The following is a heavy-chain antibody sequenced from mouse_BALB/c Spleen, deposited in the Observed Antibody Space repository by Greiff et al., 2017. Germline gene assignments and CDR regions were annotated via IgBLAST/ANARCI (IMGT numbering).Heavy chain of an antibody. CDR2: IWSDGST. CDR1: GFSLTSYG. D-gene: IGHD2-2*01. J-gene: IGHJ3*01. CDR3: ARHYYGYDGWFAY. Sequence: QVQLKESGPDLVAPPQSLSITCTVSGFSLTSYGVHWVRQPPGKGLEWLVVIWSDGSTTYNSALKSRLSISKDNSKSQVFLKMNSLQTDDTAMYYCARHYYGYDGWFAYWGQGTLVTVSA. V-gene: IGHV2-6-2*01.